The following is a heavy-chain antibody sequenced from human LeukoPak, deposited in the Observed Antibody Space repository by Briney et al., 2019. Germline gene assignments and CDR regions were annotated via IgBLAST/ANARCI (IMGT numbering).Heavy chain of an antibody. Sequence: ASVKVSCKASGYTFTGYYMHWVRQAPGQGLEWMGWMNPNSGNTGYAQKFQGRVTITADKSTSTAYMELSSLRSEDTAVYYCARGAIVDYDSGPYYYYMDVWGKGTTVTVSS. J-gene: IGHJ6*03. D-gene: IGHD3-3*01. V-gene: IGHV1-8*03. CDR2: MNPNSGNT. CDR3: ARGAIVDYDSGPYYYYMDV. CDR1: GYTFTGYY.